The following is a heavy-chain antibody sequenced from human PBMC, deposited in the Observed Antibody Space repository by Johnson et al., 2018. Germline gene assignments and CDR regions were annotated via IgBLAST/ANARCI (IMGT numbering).Heavy chain of an antibody. D-gene: IGHD2-2*01. CDR2: IKQDGREK. CDR3: ARGQVTAAIRHLTLGGYYYYIDV. Sequence: VQLVESGGGLVQPGGSLRLSCAASGFTFSSYWMSWVRQAPGKGLEWVANIKQDGREKYYVASVKGRFTISRDNAKNSLYLQRNSRRAEDAAEYYCARGQVTAAIRHLTLGGYYYYIDVWGKGTTFPVAS. J-gene: IGHJ6*03. V-gene: IGHV3-7*01. CDR1: GFTFSSYW.